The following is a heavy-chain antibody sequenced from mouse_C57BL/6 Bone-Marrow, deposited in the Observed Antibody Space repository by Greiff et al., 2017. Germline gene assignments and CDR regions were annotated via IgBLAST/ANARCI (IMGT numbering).Heavy chain of an antibody. V-gene: IGHV1-63*01. CDR1: GYTFTNYW. J-gene: IGHJ3*01. D-gene: IGHD1-1*01. CDR3: ARDYGSSWCAY. Sequence: VQLQQSGAELVRPGTSVKMSCKASGYTFTNYWIGWAKQRPGHGLEWIGDIYPGGGFTNYNEKFKGKATLTADKSSSTAYMQFSSLTSEDSAIYYGARDYGSSWCAYWGQGTLVTVSA. CDR2: IYPGGGFT.